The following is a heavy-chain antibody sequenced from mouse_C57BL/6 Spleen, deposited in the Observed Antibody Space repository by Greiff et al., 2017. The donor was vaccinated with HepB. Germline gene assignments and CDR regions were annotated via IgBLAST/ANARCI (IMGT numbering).Heavy chain of an antibody. Sequence: QVHVKQSGPELVKPGASVKISCKASGYAFSSSWMNWVKQRPGKGLEWIGRIYPGDGDTNYNGKFKGKATLTADKSSSTAYMQLSSLTSEDSAVYFCARSEDGYSYYYAMDYWGQGTSVTVSS. CDR3: ARSEDGYSYYYAMDY. V-gene: IGHV1-82*01. D-gene: IGHD2-3*01. CDR2: IYPGDGDT. J-gene: IGHJ4*01. CDR1: GYAFSSSW.